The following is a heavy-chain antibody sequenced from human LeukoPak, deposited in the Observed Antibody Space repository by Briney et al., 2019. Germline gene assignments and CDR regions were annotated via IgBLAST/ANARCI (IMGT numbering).Heavy chain of an antibody. V-gene: IGHV4-34*01. Sequence: PSETLSLTCAVYGGSFSGYYWSWIRQPPGKGLEWIGEINHSRSTNYNPSLKSRVTISVDTSKNQFSLKLSSVTAADTAVYYCARVTAFMVRGPYFDYWGQGTLVTVSS. CDR1: GGSFSGYY. J-gene: IGHJ4*02. CDR2: INHSRST. D-gene: IGHD3-10*01. CDR3: ARVTAFMVRGPYFDY.